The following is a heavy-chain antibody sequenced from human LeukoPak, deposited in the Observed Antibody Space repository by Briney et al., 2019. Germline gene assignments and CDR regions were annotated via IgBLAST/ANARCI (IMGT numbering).Heavy chain of an antibody. J-gene: IGHJ4*02. D-gene: IGHD3-3*01. Sequence: GGSLRLSCAASGFTFSSYGMSWVRQAPGKGLEWVANIKQDGSEKYYVDSVKGRFTISRDNAKNTLYLQMNSLRAEDTAVYYCVRNLDFWGDSEDYWGQGTLVTVSS. CDR3: VRNLDFWGDSEDY. V-gene: IGHV3-7*01. CDR2: IKQDGSEK. CDR1: GFTFSSYG.